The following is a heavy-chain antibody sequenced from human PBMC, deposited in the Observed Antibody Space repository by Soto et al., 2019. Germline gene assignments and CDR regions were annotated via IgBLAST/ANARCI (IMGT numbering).Heavy chain of an antibody. J-gene: IGHJ4*02. D-gene: IGHD3-3*01. Sequence: GGSLRLSCAASGFTFSDYYMSWIRQAPGKGLEWVSYISSSGSTIYYADSVKGRFTISRDNAKNSLYLQMNSLRAEDTAVYYCARDPTIFGVVIIYPDYWGQGTLVTVSS. V-gene: IGHV3-11*01. CDR2: ISSSGSTI. CDR3: ARDPTIFGVVIIYPDY. CDR1: GFTFSDYY.